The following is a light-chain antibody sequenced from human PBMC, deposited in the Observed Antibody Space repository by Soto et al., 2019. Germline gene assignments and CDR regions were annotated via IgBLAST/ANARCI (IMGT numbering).Light chain of an antibody. Sequence: DIQMTQSPSSLSASVGDRVTITCQASQDISNYLNWYQQKPGKAPKLLIYDASNLETGAPSRFSGSGSGTDFTFTISSLQPKDIATYYCQQYDNLLLTFGGGTKVDIK. CDR3: QQYDNLLLT. V-gene: IGKV1-33*01. J-gene: IGKJ4*01. CDR1: QDISNY. CDR2: DAS.